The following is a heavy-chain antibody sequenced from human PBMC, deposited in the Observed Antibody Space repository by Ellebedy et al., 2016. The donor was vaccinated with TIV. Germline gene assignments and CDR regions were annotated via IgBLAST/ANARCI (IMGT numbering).Heavy chain of an antibody. Sequence: GESLKIPCKGSGYSFTNYYISWVRPMPGKGLEWMGRIDPGDSYNIYSPSFQGHVTISADKAISTAYLQWSSRRASDTAMYFCARLYGIDAFEIWGQGTMVTVSS. D-gene: IGHD2-8*01. V-gene: IGHV5-10-1*01. CDR2: IDPGDSYN. J-gene: IGHJ3*02. CDR1: GYSFTNYY. CDR3: ARLYGIDAFEI.